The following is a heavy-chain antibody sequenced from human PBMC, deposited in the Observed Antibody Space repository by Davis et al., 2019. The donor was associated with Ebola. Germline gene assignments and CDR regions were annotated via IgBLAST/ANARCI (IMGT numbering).Heavy chain of an antibody. J-gene: IGHJ6*03. Sequence: ASVKVSCKASGYTFTGYYLHWVRQAPGQGLEWMGWFNPNSGGATYAQKFQGRVTMTRDTSISTAYMELTSLRSEDTAVYYCARDPGGVITYFYYMDVWGTGTTVTVSS. V-gene: IGHV1-2*02. D-gene: IGHD3-10*01. CDR3: ARDPGGVITYFYYMDV. CDR1: GYTFTGYY. CDR2: FNPNSGGA.